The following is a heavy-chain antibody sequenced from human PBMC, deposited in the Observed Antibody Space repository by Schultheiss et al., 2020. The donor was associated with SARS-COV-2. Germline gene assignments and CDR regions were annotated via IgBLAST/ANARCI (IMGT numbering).Heavy chain of an antibody. CDR1: GGSFSGYY. CDR2: IYTSGST. Sequence: SETLSLTCAVYGGSFSGYYWSWIRQPAGKGLEWIGRIYTSGSTNYNPSLKSRVTMSVDTSKNQFSLKLSSVTAADTAVYYCARDRGGDFWSGPTGPTDYWGQGTLVTVSS. J-gene: IGHJ4*02. CDR3: ARDRGGDFWSGPTGPTDY. D-gene: IGHD3-3*01. V-gene: IGHV4-4*07.